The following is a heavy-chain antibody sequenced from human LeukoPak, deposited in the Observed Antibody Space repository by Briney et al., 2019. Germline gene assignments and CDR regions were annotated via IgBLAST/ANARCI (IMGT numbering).Heavy chain of an antibody. V-gene: IGHV3-53*01. Sequence: GGSLRLSCAASGFTFSSNSMNWVRQAPGKGLEWVSVIYSGGSTYYADSVKGRFTISRDNSKNTLYLQMNSLRAEDTAVYYCAREGTLRGALYWGQGTLVTVSS. CDR3: AREGTLRGALY. D-gene: IGHD3-10*01. CDR1: GFTFSSNS. J-gene: IGHJ4*02. CDR2: IYSGGST.